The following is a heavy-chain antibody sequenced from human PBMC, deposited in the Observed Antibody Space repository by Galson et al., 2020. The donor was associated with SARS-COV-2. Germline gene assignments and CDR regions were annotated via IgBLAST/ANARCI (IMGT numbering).Heavy chain of an antibody. D-gene: IGHD3-22*01. CDR3: ARGRDDSSGYYDWYYYGMDV. Sequence: SQTLSLTCTVSGGSISSYYWSWIRQPPGKGLEWIGYIYYSGSTNYNPSLKSRVTISVDTSKNQFSLKLSSVTAADTAVYYCARGRDDSSGYYDWYYYGMDVWGQGTTVTVSS. CDR1: GGSISSYY. J-gene: IGHJ6*02. CDR2: IYYSGST. V-gene: IGHV4-59*08.